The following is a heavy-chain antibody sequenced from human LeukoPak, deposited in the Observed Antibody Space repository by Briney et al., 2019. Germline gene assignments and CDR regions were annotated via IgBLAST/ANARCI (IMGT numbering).Heavy chain of an antibody. V-gene: IGHV6-1*01. CDR1: GDSVSSNSAA. CDR2: TYYRSKWYN. CDR3: ARDGYDSSGYYYPNWFDP. D-gene: IGHD3-22*01. Sequence: SQTLSLTCAISGDSVSSNSAAWNWIRQSPSRGLEWLGRTYYRSKWYNDYAVSVKSRITINPDTSKNQFSLQLNSVTPEDTAVYYCARDGYDSSGYYYPNWFDPWGREPWSPSPQ. J-gene: IGHJ5*02.